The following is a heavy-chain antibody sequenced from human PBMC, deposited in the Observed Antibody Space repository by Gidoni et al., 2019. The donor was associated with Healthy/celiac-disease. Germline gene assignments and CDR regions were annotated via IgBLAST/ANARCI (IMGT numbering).Heavy chain of an antibody. Sequence: EVQLLESGGGLVKPGGSLRLSCAASGFPFSSYSMNWVRQAPGKGLEWVSSISSSSSYIYYADSVKGRFTISRDNAKNSLYLQMNSLRAEDTAVYYCARDGVLRYFDWLVPFDYWGQGTLVTVSS. CDR3: ARDGVLRYFDWLVPFDY. J-gene: IGHJ4*02. CDR2: ISSSSSYI. D-gene: IGHD3-9*01. CDR1: GFPFSSYS. V-gene: IGHV3-21*01.